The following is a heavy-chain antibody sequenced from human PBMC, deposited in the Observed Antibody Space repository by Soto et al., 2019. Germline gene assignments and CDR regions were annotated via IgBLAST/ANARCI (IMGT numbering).Heavy chain of an antibody. D-gene: IGHD4-17*01. CDR2: IYYSGST. CDR1: GGSISRYY. Sequence: PSETLSLTCTVSGGSISRYYWSWIRQPPGKGLEWIGNIYYSGSTNYNPSLKSRATISVDTSKNQFSLKLSSVTAADTAVYYCARQDYGDYTFFDYWGQGTLVTVSS. CDR3: ARQDYGDYTFFDY. J-gene: IGHJ4*02. V-gene: IGHV4-59*08.